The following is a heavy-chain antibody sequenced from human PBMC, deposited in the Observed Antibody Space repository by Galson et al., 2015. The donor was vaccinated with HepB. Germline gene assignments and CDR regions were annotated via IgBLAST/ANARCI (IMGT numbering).Heavy chain of an antibody. D-gene: IGHD3-3*01. J-gene: IGHJ6*03. CDR1: GFTFSSYW. CDR3: ARVGKTIFGVVTYYYYYYMDV. Sequence: SLRLSCAASGFTFSSYWMSWVRQAPGKGLEWVANIKQDGSEKYYVDSVKGRFTISRDNAKNSLYLQMNSLRAEDTAVYYCARVGKTIFGVVTYYYYYYMDVWGKGTTVTVSS. V-gene: IGHV3-7*03. CDR2: IKQDGSEK.